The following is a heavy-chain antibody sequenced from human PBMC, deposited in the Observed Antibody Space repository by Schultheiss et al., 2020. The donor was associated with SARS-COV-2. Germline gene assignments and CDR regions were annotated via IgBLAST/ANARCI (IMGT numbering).Heavy chain of an antibody. D-gene: IGHD5-12*01. CDR2: INHSGST. CDR3: ARQGATIGYYYYGMDV. Sequence: SETLSLTCTVSGGSISSGGYYWSWIRQHPGKGLEWIGEINHSGSTNYNPSLKSRVTISVDTSKNQFSLKLSSVTAADTAVYYCARQGATIGYYYYGMDVWGQGTTVTVSS. V-gene: IGHV4-39*01. J-gene: IGHJ6*02. CDR1: GGSISSGGYY.